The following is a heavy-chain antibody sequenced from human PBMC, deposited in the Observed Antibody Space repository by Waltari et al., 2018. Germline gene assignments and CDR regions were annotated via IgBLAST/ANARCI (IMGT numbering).Heavy chain of an antibody. V-gene: IGHV3-9*01. D-gene: IGHD6-13*01. CDR3: AKERSSKGGYFDY. CDR1: GFTFDDYA. CDR2: ISWNSGSI. Sequence: EVQLVESGGGLVQPGRSLRLSCAASGFTFDDYAMHWVRQAPGKGLEWVSGISWNSGSIGYADSVKGRFTISRNNAKNSLYLQMNSLRAEDTALYYCAKERSSKGGYFDYWGQGTLVTVSS. J-gene: IGHJ4*02.